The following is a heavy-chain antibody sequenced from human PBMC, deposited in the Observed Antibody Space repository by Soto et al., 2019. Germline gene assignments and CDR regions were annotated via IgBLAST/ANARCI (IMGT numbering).Heavy chain of an antibody. D-gene: IGHD2-15*01. CDR3: ARSISPLYIVVVVAALDAFDI. J-gene: IGHJ3*02. V-gene: IGHV1-2*04. Sequence: ASVKVSCKASGYTFTGYYMHWVRQAPGQGLEWMGWINPNSGGTNYAQKFQGWVTMTRDTSISTAYMELSRLRSDDTALYYCARSISPLYIVVVVAALDAFDIWGQGTMVTVSS. CDR1: GYTFTGYY. CDR2: INPNSGGT.